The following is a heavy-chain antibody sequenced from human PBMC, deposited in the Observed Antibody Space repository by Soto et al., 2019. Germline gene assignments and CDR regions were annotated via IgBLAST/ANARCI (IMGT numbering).Heavy chain of an antibody. Sequence: GGSLRLSCAASGFTFSSYAMHWVRQAPGKGLEWVAVISYDGSNKYYADSVKGRFTISRDNSKNTLYLQMNSLRAEDTAVYYCARGATIAFTGDYWGQGTLVTVSS. J-gene: IGHJ4*02. CDR2: ISYDGSNK. CDR1: GFTFSSYA. CDR3: ARGATIAFTGDY. D-gene: IGHD5-12*01. V-gene: IGHV3-30-3*01.